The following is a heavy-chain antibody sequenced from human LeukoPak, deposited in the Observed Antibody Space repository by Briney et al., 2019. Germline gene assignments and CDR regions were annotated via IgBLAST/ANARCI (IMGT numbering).Heavy chain of an antibody. J-gene: IGHJ4*02. CDR3: AREKLSDGPHFEH. D-gene: IGHD3-16*02. CDR2: IYDRGTT. Sequence: PSETLSLTCAASLGSLSNYHWSSIRQPPGKGLERIGYIYDRGTTVYNPSLKSSVTVSVHTSKNQFSLRLTSVTAAYTAIYYCAREKLSDGPHFEHWGRGILVSVSA. CDR1: LGSLSNYH. V-gene: IGHV4-59*01.